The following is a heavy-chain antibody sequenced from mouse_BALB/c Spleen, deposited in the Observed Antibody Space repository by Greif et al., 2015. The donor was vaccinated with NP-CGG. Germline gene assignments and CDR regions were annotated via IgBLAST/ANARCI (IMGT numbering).Heavy chain of an antibody. J-gene: IGHJ4*01. CDR3: ARGGLYAMDY. Sequence: EVMLVESGGGLVKLGGSLKLSCAASGFTFSSYYMSWVRQTPEKRLELVAAINSNGGSTYYPDTVKGRFTISRDNAKNTLYLQMSNLKSEDTALYYCARGGLYAMDYWGQGTSVTVSS. CDR1: GFTFSSYY. CDR2: INSNGGST. V-gene: IGHV5-6-2*01.